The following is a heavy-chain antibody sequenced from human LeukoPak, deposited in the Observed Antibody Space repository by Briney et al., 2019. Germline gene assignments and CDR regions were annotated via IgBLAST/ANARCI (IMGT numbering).Heavy chain of an antibody. CDR2: INHSGNT. CDR3: ARRGVRGEKKIYIARSGWSSLDY. D-gene: IGHD6-19*01. J-gene: IGHJ4*02. CDR1: GGSFSGYY. Sequence: PSETLSLTCAVYGGSFSGYYWSWLRQPPGKGLEWVGEINHSGNTNYNPSLKSRVTISVDTSKNQFSLKLSSVTAADTAVYYCARRGVRGEKKIYIARSGWSSLDYWGQGTLVTVSS. V-gene: IGHV4-34*01.